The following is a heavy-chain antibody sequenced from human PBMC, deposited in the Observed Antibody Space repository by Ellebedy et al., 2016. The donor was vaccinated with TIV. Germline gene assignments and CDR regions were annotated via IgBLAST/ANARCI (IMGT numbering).Heavy chain of an antibody. CDR2: ITASGEST. Sequence: GESLKISCVASGFTFSIFAMSWVRQAPGKGLEWVSTITASGESTYYAGSVTGRFTISRDNAKNTLYLQMNSLRAEDTAVYYCAKRDSSGYYYARLFDYWGQGTLVTVSS. CDR1: GFTFSIFA. J-gene: IGHJ4*02. CDR3: AKRDSSGYYYARLFDY. V-gene: IGHV3-23*01. D-gene: IGHD3-22*01.